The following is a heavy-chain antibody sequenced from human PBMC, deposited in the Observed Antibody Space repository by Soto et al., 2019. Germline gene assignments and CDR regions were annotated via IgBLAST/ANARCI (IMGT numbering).Heavy chain of an antibody. CDR1: GFTFSSYG. Sequence: GSLRLSCEASGFTFSSYGMHWVRQAPGKGLEWVAVILHDGINKYYGDSVKGRFTISRDNSRNTLYVQMNSLRAEDTAVYYCAKAERHYFDSSGNSPGYYYGMDVWGQGTTVTVSS. V-gene: IGHV3-30*18. J-gene: IGHJ6*02. D-gene: IGHD3-22*01. CDR2: ILHDGINK. CDR3: AKAERHYFDSSGNSPGYYYGMDV.